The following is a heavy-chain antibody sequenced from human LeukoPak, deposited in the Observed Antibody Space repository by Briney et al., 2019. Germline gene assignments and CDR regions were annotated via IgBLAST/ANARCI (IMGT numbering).Heavy chain of an antibody. J-gene: IGHJ4*02. CDR1: GFTFSIYN. D-gene: IGHD1-26*01. V-gene: IGHV3-23*01. Sequence: PGGSLRLSCSASGFTFSIYNMNWVRQAPGKGLEWVSAISGSGGSTYYADSVKGRFTISRDNSKNTLYLQMNSLRAEDTAVYYCAKDKWELAPYYFDYWGQGTLVTVSS. CDR2: ISGSGGST. CDR3: AKDKWELAPYYFDY.